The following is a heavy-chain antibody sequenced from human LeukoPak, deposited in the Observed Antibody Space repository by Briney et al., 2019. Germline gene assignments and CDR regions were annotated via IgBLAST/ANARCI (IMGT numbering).Heavy chain of an antibody. CDR2: IRGSGRST. V-gene: IGHV3-23*01. D-gene: IGHD2-2*02. CDR1: VFSFSSYA. J-gene: IGHJ6*03. CDR3: AKEEYQLLYYYYYYYMDV. Sequence: PGGSLRLSCAASVFSFSSYAMSCVREAPGKGLEWGSAIRGSGRSTYYAVYGKGRFTISRDNAKNTLYLQMNSLRAEDTAVYYCAKEEYQLLYYYYYYYMDVWGKGTTVTVSS.